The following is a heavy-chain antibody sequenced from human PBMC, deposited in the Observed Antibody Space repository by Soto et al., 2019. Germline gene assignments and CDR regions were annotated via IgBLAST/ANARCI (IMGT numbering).Heavy chain of an antibody. V-gene: IGHV5-51*01. J-gene: IGHJ4*02. CDR3: ARGLDYFDY. Sequence: EVQLVQSGAEVKKPGESLKISCKGSGYSFTSYWIGWVRQMPGKGLEWMGIIYPGDSDTRYSPSFQGQVTISADKSISTAFLQWSSLQPLYPAMYRCARGLDYFDYWGQGTLVTVSS. CDR2: IYPGDSDT. CDR1: GYSFTSYW.